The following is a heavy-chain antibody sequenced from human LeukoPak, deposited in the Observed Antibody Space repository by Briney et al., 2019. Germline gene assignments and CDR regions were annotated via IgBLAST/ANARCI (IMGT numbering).Heavy chain of an antibody. D-gene: IGHD2-15*01. CDR3: ARRATMVVAATQDAFDI. V-gene: IGHV5-51*01. CDR1: GYRFTTYW. Sequence: GESLKISCKGSGYRFTTYWIGWVRQMPGKGLEWMGIIFPGDSDTSHSPSFRGQVTISADKSISTAYLQWSSLKASDTAMYYCARRATMVVAATQDAFDIWGQGTMVTVSS. J-gene: IGHJ3*02. CDR2: IFPGDSDT.